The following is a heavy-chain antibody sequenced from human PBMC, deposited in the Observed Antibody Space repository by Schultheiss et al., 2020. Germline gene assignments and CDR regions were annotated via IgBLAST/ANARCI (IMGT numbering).Heavy chain of an antibody. J-gene: IGHJ4*02. D-gene: IGHD3-3*01. CDR3: ARASRQYYDFWSGSENDY. Sequence: GGSLRLSCAASGFTFSSYSMNWVRQAPGKGLEWVSSISSSSSYIYYADSVKGRFTISRDNAKNSLYLQMNSLRAEDTAVYYCARASRQYYDFWSGSENDYWGQGTLVTVSA. CDR1: GFTFSSYS. V-gene: IGHV3-21*01. CDR2: ISSSSSYI.